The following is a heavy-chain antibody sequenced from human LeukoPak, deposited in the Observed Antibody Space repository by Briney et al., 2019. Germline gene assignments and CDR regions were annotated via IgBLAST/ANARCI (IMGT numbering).Heavy chain of an antibody. J-gene: IGHJ5*02. CDR1: GGSFSGYY. D-gene: IGHD3-10*01. V-gene: IGHV4-34*01. CDR2: INHSGST. Sequence: PSETLSLTCAVYGGSFSGYYWSWLRQPPGKGLEWIGEINHSGSTNYNPSLKSRVTISVDTSKNQFSLKLSSVTAADTAVYYCARRRVTMVRGDNWFDPWGQGTLVTVSS. CDR3: ARRRVTMVRGDNWFDP.